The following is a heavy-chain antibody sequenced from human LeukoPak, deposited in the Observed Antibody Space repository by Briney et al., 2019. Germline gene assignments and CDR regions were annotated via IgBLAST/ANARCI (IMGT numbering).Heavy chain of an antibody. CDR3: ARMVGANLPIQH. J-gene: IGHJ1*01. CDR1: GYTFTGYY. V-gene: IGHV1-2*02. D-gene: IGHD1-26*01. CDR2: INPNSGGT. Sequence: ASVKVSCKASGYTFTGYYMHWVRQAPGQGLEWMGWINPNSGGTNYAQKFQGRVTMTRDTFISTAYMELSRLRSDDTAVYYCARMVGANLPIQHWGQGTLVTVSS.